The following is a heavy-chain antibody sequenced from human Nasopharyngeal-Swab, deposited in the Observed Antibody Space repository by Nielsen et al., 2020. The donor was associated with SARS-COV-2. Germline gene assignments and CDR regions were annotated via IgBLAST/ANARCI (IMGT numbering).Heavy chain of an antibody. CDR2: IYYSGST. CDR3: ARDGVASSGYFSDAFDI. J-gene: IGHJ3*02. Sequence: SETLSLTCTVSGGSISSSSYYWGWIRQPPGKGLEWIGYIYYSGSTYYNPSLKSRVTISVDTSKNQFSLKLSSVTAADTAVYYCARDGVASSGYFSDAFDIWGQGTMVTVSS. D-gene: IGHD3-22*01. V-gene: IGHV4-31*03. CDR1: GGSISSSSYY.